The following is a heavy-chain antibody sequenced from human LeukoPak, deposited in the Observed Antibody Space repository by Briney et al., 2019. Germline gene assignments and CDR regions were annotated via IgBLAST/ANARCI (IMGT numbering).Heavy chain of an antibody. CDR3: AAAGEGSGSYHGGAFDY. J-gene: IGHJ4*02. D-gene: IGHD3-10*01. CDR2: IYYSGST. V-gene: IGHV4-61*01. Sequence: PSETLSLTCAVSGGSIGSSNYYWSWIRQPPGKGLEWIGYIYYSGSTNYNPSLKSRVTISVDTSKNQFSLKLSSVTAADTAVYYCAAAGEGSGSYHGGAFDYWGQGTLVTVSS. CDR1: GGSIGSSNYY.